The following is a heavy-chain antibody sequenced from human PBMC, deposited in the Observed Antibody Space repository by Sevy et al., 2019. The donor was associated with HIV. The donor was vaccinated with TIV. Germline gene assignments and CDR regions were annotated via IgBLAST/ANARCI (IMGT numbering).Heavy chain of an antibody. Sequence: GGSLRLSCVVSGLTFSSDSMNWVRQAPGKGLEWLAYISSSSRTIYYADPVEGGFTISRDNDKKSVFLQMNNLRDEDSATYYCARDVDTPFVRSFDSWGQGTLVTVSS. V-gene: IGHV3-48*02. D-gene: IGHD5-18*01. CDR1: GLTFSSDS. CDR3: ARDVDTPFVRSFDS. J-gene: IGHJ4*02. CDR2: ISSSSRTI.